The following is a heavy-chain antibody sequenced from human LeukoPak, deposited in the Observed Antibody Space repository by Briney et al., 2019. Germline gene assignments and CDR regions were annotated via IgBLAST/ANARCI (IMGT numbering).Heavy chain of an antibody. V-gene: IGHV4-61*01. CDR1: GGSVSSGSDY. Sequence: SETLSLTCTVSGGSVSSGSDYWSRIRQPPGKGLEWIGHISYSGSTNYNPSLKSRVTISLDTSKNQLSLKLSSVTTADTAVYYCARGQAALWFGELWGQGTLVTVSS. CDR2: ISYSGST. J-gene: IGHJ4*02. D-gene: IGHD3-10*01. CDR3: ARGQAALWFGEL.